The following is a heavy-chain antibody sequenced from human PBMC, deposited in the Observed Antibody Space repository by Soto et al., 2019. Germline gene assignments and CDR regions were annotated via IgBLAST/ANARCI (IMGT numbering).Heavy chain of an antibody. V-gene: IGHV1-18*01. CDR1: GYAFSFG. CDR2: ISASDGST. CDR3: ATYYFGSGSYYRFDN. J-gene: IGHJ4*02. Sequence: ASVKFSCNASGYAFSFGFSWVRQAPGQGLEWMGWISASDGSTNSAQKFRGRISLTTDTSTNTAYLDLLSLTSDDTAVYFCATYYFGSGSYYRFDNWGQGTLVTVSS. D-gene: IGHD3-10*01.